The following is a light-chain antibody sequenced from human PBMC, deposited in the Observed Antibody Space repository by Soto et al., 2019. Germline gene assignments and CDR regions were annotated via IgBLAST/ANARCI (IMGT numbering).Light chain of an antibody. Sequence: ELMLTQSPGTLALSPGERATLSCRASQSVNNNYLTWYQQKRGQAPRLLIHCASSRATGSPDRFSGGGSGTCFTFTISRLELEDFKVDYCHQYGDSPCTCGLGTKVG. CDR1: QSVNNNY. V-gene: IGKV3-20*01. J-gene: IGKJ3*01. CDR3: HQYGDSPCT. CDR2: CAS.